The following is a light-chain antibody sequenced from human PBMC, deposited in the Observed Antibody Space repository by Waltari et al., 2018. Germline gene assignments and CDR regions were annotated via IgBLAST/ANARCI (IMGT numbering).Light chain of an antibody. CDR1: SSDVGSYNL. CDR2: EVS. CDR3: CSYAGSSTLV. Sequence: QSALTQPASVSGSPGQPITISCTGTSSDVGSYNLVSWYQQHPGKAPKLMIYEVSKRPSGVSNRFSGSKSGNTASLTISGLQAEDEADYYCCSYAGSSTLVFGGGTKLTVL. J-gene: IGLJ3*02. V-gene: IGLV2-23*02.